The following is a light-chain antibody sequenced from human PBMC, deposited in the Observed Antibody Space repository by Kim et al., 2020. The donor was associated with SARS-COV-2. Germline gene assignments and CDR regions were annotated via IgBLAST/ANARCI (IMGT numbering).Light chain of an antibody. CDR3: QQYLNWLPYT. J-gene: IGKJ2*01. CDR1: QRISIN. V-gene: IGKV3-15*01. CDR2: GAS. Sequence: VSPGERAPPSCRTRQRISINLAWYQQQPGQAPRLLIDGASTRASGIPARFRCRGSGKEVPLTISNVESEDVAVYYCQQYLNWLPYTLGKGTKLEI.